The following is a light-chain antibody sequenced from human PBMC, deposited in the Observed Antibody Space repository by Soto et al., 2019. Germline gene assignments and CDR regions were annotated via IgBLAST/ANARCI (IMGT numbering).Light chain of an antibody. CDR3: CSYAGRSTWDVV. Sequence: QSALTQPASLSESPGQSITISCTGTSSDVGGSGLVSWYQFHPGKAPKLLIFEGFKRPSGISNRFSGSKSGSTASLTISGLQAEDEADYYCCSYAGRSTWDVVFGGGTKVTVL. CDR1: SSDVGGSGL. V-gene: IGLV2-23*01. CDR2: EGF. J-gene: IGLJ2*01.